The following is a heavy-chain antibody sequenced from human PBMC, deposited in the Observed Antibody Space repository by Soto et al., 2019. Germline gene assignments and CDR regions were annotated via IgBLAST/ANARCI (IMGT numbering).Heavy chain of an antibody. CDR3: ARAGFSYGHLLF. CDR2: VFYSGAT. Sequence: SETLSLTCNVSGGPIKTGDYYWNWIRQPPGKGLEWIGYVFYSGATNYSPSLKSRAAISMDTSKNQFSLSLTSVAAADTAVYYCARAGFSYGHLLFWGQGIRVTVSS. CDR1: GGPIKTGDYY. V-gene: IGHV4-30-4*01. J-gene: IGHJ4*02. D-gene: IGHD3-10*01.